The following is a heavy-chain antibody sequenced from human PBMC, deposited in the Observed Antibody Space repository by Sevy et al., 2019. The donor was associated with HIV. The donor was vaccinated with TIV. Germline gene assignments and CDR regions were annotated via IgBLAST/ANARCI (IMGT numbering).Heavy chain of an antibody. CDR1: GFAFYDYS. D-gene: IGHD1-7*01. CDR3: AREQITGSKPDYFDS. J-gene: IGHJ4*02. CDR2: LSFGCGKI. V-gene: IGHV3-23*01. Sequence: GGSLRLSCAASGFAFYDYSMSWIRQAPGKGLEWVATLSFGCGKINYADSVKGRFTISRDNSKNSFFLQMDNLRVEDTALYYCAREQITGSKPDYFDSWGQGTLVTVSS.